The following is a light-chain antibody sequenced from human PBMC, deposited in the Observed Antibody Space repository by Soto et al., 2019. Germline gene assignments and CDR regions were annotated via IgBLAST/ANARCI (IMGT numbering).Light chain of an antibody. CDR3: QQYRTYPYT. V-gene: IGKV1-5*03. CDR2: KAS. CDR1: QSISNW. Sequence: DIQMTQSPSTLSASVGDRVTITCRASQSISNWLAWYQQISGKAPRLLIYKASDLESGVPSRFSGSGSGTEFSLTISRLQPDDFATYYCQQYRTYPYTFGQGTKLDIK. J-gene: IGKJ2*01.